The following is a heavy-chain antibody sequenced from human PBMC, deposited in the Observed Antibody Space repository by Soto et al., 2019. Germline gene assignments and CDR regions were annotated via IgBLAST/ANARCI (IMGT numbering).Heavy chain of an antibody. V-gene: IGHV4-4*07. Sequence: QVQLQESGPSLVRPSETLSLTCSVSGGSISGHYWSWIRLPAGRRLQWVDRIYSSGTTNYNPSLRSRVRMSVETARNSFSLRLDSVTAADTAVYYCARNFDIAATGTAFDSWGRGVLVTVSS. J-gene: IGHJ4*02. CDR2: IYSSGTT. CDR3: ARNFDIAATGTAFDS. D-gene: IGHD6-13*01. CDR1: GGSISGHY.